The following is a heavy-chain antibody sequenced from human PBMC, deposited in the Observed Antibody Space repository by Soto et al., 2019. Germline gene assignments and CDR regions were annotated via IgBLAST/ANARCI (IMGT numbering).Heavy chain of an antibody. Sequence: SVKVSCKASGGTFSSYAISWVRQDPGQGLEWMGGIIPIFGTANYAQKFQGRVTITADESTSTAYMELSSLRSEDTAVYYCARNSYGYLSYYYYGMDVWGQGTTVTVSS. CDR1: GGTFSSYA. CDR3: ARNSYGYLSYYYYGMDV. V-gene: IGHV1-69*13. CDR2: IIPIFGTA. J-gene: IGHJ6*02. D-gene: IGHD5-18*01.